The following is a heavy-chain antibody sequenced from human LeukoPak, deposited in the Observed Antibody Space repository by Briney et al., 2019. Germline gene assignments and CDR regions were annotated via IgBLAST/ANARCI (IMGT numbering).Heavy chain of an antibody. CDR3: ARRNSGYQDLDF. D-gene: IGHD5-12*01. Sequence: GASVKVSCKASGYTFTRYYMYWVRQAPGQGLECMGIINPSAGGTSYAQKFQGRVTMTRDTSTSTVYMELSSLKSDDTAVYYCARRNSGYQDLDFWGQGTLVTVSS. V-gene: IGHV1-46*01. J-gene: IGHJ4*02. CDR2: INPSAGGT. CDR1: GYTFTRYY.